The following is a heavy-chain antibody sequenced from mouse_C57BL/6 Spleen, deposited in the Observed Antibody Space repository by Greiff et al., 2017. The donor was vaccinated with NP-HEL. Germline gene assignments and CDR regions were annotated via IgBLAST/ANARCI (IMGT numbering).Heavy chain of an antibody. V-gene: IGHV1-7*01. Sequence: QVQLKQSGAELAKPGDSVKLSCKASGYTFTSYWMHWVTQRPGQGLDWIGYINPSSGYNKYNQKFKDKATLTADKSSSTAYMQLSSLTYEDSAVYYCARGDDYAWFAYWGQGTLVTVSA. CDR2: INPSSGYN. J-gene: IGHJ3*01. D-gene: IGHD2-4*01. CDR3: ARGDDYAWFAY. CDR1: GYTFTSYW.